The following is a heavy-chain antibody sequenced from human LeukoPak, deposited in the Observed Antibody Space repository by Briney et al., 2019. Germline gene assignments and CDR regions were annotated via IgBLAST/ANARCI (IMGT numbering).Heavy chain of an antibody. CDR2: ISGSGGST. CDR1: GFTFSSYA. J-gene: IGHJ4*02. CDR3: AKQGPARIPIVVVTAMAH. D-gene: IGHD2-21*02. Sequence: QTGGSLRLPCAASGFTFSSYAMSWVRQAPGKGLEWVSAISGSGGSTYYADSMKGRFTISRDNSKNTLYLQMNSLRAEDTAVYYCAKQGPARIPIVVVTAMAHWGQGTLVTVSS. V-gene: IGHV3-23*01.